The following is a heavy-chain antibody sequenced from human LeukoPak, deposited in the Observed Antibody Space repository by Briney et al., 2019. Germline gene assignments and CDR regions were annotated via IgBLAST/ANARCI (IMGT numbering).Heavy chain of an antibody. V-gene: IGHV1-2*02. CDR3: ARSDDILTGYYKANWFDP. CDR1: GYTFTVYY. D-gene: IGHD3-9*01. Sequence: ASVTLSFTASGYTFTVYYMHWVRQAPRQGLEWMGWINPNSGGTNYAQKFQGRVTMTRDTPISTAYMELRRLRSDDTAVYYCARSDDILTGYYKANWFDPWGQGALVTVSS. CDR2: INPNSGGT. J-gene: IGHJ5*02.